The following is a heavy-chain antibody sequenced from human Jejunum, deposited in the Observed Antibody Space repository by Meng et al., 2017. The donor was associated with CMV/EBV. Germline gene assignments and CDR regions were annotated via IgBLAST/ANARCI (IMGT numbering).Heavy chain of an antibody. CDR3: TRADSSNYGTLFDY. V-gene: IGHV3-73*01. D-gene: IGHD4-11*01. CDR1: TFSGSA. CDR2: IRGKAHSYAT. Sequence: TFSGSAVHWVRQASGKGLEWVGRIRGKAHSYATAYTASVKGRFTISRDDSKNTAYLEMNSLKTEDTAVYYCTRADSSNYGTLFDYGGQGTRVTVSS. J-gene: IGHJ4*02.